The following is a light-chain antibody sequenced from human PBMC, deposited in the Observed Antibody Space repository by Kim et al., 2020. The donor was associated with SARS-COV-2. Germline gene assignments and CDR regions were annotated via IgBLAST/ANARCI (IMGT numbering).Light chain of an antibody. V-gene: IGLV6-57*01. CDR2: EDN. CDR3: QSYDNSNHIV. J-gene: IGLJ2*01. CDR1: SGSIASNY. Sequence: KTLTISCTRSSGSIASNYVHWYQQRPGNTPTIIIYEDNQRPSGVPDRFSGSIDKCSNSASLTISGLKTEDEAEYYCQSYDNSNHIVFGGGTQLTVL.